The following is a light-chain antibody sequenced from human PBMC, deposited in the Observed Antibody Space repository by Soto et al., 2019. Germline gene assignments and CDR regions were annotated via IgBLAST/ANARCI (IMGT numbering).Light chain of an antibody. J-gene: IGKJ1*01. V-gene: IGKV3-20*01. CDR3: QQYRSSPCT. CDR2: GAS. CDR1: QSVSSNY. Sequence: EIVLTQSPGTLSLSPGERATHSCRASQSVSSNYLAWYQQKPGQAPRPLIYGASSRATGIPDRFSGSGAGTDFTLTISRLESEDFAVYYCQQYRSSPCTFGQGTKVEIK.